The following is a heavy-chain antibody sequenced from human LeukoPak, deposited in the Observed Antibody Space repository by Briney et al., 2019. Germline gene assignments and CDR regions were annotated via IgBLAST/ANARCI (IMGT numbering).Heavy chain of an antibody. CDR3: ARDGIVVVPAAKVLGI. Sequence: GGSLRLSCAASGFTFSNYAMSWVRQAPGKGLEWVSSISSSSSYIYYADSVKGRFTISRDNAKNSLYLQMNSLRAEDTAVYYCARDGIVVVPAAKVLGIWGQGTMVTVSS. CDR2: ISSSSSYI. J-gene: IGHJ3*02. D-gene: IGHD2-2*01. V-gene: IGHV3-21*01. CDR1: GFTFSNYA.